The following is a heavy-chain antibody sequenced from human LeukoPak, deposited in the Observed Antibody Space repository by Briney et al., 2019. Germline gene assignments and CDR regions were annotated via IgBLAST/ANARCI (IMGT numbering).Heavy chain of an antibody. CDR2: INAGNGNA. Sequence: ASVKVSCKASGYTFTSYAMHWVRQAPGQRLEWMRWINAGNGNAKYSQKFQGRVTITRDTSASTAYMELSSLRSEDTAVYYCARGSSGWYWDYFDYWGQGTLVTVSS. D-gene: IGHD6-19*01. J-gene: IGHJ4*02. CDR1: GYTFTSYA. V-gene: IGHV1-3*01. CDR3: ARGSSGWYWDYFDY.